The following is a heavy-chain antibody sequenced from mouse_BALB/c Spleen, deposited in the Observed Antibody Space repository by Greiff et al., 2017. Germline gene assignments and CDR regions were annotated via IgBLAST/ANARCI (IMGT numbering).Heavy chain of an antibody. CDR3: ARGPRQLGLRSYFDY. J-gene: IGHJ2*01. V-gene: IGHV2-9*02. D-gene: IGHD3-2*01. CDR2: IWAGGST. CDR1: GFSLTSYG. Sequence: QVQLKESGPGLVAPSQSLSITCTVSGFSLTSYGVHWVRQPPGKGLEWLGVIWAGGSTNYNSALMSRLSISKDNSKSQVFLKMNSLQTDDTAMYYCARGPRQLGLRSYFDYWGQGTTLTVSS.